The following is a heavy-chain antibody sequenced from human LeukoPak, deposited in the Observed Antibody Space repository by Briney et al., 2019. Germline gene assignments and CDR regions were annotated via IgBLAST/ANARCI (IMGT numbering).Heavy chain of an antibody. D-gene: IGHD4-17*01. CDR3: ARVNGDGGRYYYYYMDV. V-gene: IGHV4-59*08. J-gene: IGHJ6*03. CDR2: IYYSGST. CDR1: GVSISSYY. Sequence: SETLSLTCTVSGVSISSYYWSWIRQPPGKGLEWIGYIYYSGSTNYNPSLKSRVTISVDTSKDQFSLKLSSVTAADTAVYYCARVNGDGGRYYYYYMDVWGKGTTVTISS.